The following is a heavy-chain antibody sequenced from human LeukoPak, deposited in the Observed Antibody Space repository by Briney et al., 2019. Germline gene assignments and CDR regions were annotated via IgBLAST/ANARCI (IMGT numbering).Heavy chain of an antibody. CDR1: GYTFTSYG. Sequence: ASVKVSCKASGYTFTSYGISWVRPAPGQGLEWMRWISTYNGYANYAQKLQGRVTMTTETSTSTAYMELRSLRSDDTAVYYCARNSSDWYGYMDVWGKGTTVTVSS. CDR3: ARNSSDWYGYMDV. D-gene: IGHD6-19*01. V-gene: IGHV1-18*01. CDR2: ISTYNGYA. J-gene: IGHJ6*04.